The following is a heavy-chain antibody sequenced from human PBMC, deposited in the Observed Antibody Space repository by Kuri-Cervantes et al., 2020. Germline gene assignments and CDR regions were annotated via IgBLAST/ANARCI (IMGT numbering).Heavy chain of an antibody. CDR2: IWYDGSKT. Sequence: GGSLRLSCVASGFKFSDCGMHWVRQAPGQGLEWLAVIWYDGSKTYYAESVKGRFTISRDNSKDTLYLQMNSLRDEDTAVYYCAREGTSVRGVITYYFDYWGQGTLVTVSS. J-gene: IGHJ4*02. D-gene: IGHD3-10*01. V-gene: IGHV3-33*01. CDR1: GFKFSDCG. CDR3: AREGTSVRGVITYYFDY.